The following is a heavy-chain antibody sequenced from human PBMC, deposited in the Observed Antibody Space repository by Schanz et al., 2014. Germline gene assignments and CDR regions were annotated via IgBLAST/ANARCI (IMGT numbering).Heavy chain of an antibody. D-gene: IGHD6-13*01. CDR1: GFKFTDYA. Sequence: EMQLLESGGGLAQPGGSLRLSCAASGFKFTDYAMTWVRQAPGKGLEWVSALTGSGTTTYYADSVKGRFTISRDNSKNTLDLQMNSLRAEDTAIYYCAKDLAAVGVFDYWGQGSLVTVSP. CDR3: AKDLAAVGVFDY. J-gene: IGHJ4*02. CDR2: LTGSGTTT. V-gene: IGHV3-23*01.